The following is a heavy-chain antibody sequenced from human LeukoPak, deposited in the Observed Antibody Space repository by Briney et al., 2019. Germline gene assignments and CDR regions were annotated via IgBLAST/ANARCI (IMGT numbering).Heavy chain of an antibody. J-gene: IGHJ6*04. CDR1: GFTFSSYA. D-gene: IGHD4-17*01. CDR3: TRLAHYGDYYYYGMDV. V-gene: IGHV3-21*01. Sequence: GGSLRLSCAASGFTFSSYAMSWVRQAPGKGLEWVSSISSSSSYIYYADSVKGRFTISRDNAKNSLYLQMNSLRAEDTAVYYCTRLAHYGDYYYYGMDVWGKGTTVTVSS. CDR2: ISSSSSYI.